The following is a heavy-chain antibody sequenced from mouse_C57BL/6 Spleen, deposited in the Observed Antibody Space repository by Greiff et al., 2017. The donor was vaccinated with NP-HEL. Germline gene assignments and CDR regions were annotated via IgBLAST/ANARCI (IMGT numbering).Heavy chain of an antibody. CDR3: ARSYGSSYGYFDV. Sequence: VKVVESGAELAKPGASVKLSCKASGYTFTSYWMHWVKPRPGPGLEWIGFIHPSRGYTKYNQKFKDKATLTVDKSSSTAYMQLSSLTYEDSAVYYCARSYGSSYGYFDVWGTGTTVTVSS. J-gene: IGHJ1*03. CDR1: GYTFTSYW. D-gene: IGHD1-1*01. CDR2: IHPSRGYT. V-gene: IGHV1-7*01.